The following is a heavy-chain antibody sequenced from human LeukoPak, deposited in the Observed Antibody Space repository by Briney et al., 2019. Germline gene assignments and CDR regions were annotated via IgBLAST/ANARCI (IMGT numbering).Heavy chain of an antibody. V-gene: IGHV3-74*01. Sequence: GGSLRLSCAASGLTFSNAWMTWVRQAPGKGLVWVSRLNTDGSDTRSADSVQGRFTISRDNAKNTLYLQMNSLRAEDTAVYYCARSEAVAWSFDLWGRGTLVTVSS. CDR2: LNTDGSDT. CDR1: GLTFSNAW. J-gene: IGHJ2*01. D-gene: IGHD6-19*01. CDR3: ARSEAVAWSFDL.